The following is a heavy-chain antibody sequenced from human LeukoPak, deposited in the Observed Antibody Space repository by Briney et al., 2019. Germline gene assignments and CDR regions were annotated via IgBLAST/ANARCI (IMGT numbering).Heavy chain of an antibody. CDR1: GFIFSNYW. CDR3: GRDNHRLFDL. V-gene: IGHV3-7*01. J-gene: IGHJ4*02. CDR2: IKDDGREK. Sequence: PGGSLRLSCAASGFIFSNYWMTWVRQAPGKGLEWVANIKDDGREKHYVDSVQGRFTISRDNAKNSVYLQMNSLRVEDTAVYYCGRDNHRLFDLWGQGSLVTVSS.